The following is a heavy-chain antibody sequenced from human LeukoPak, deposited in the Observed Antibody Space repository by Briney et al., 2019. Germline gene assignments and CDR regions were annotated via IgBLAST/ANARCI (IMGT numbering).Heavy chain of an antibody. J-gene: IGHJ4*02. V-gene: IGHV3-30*02. CDR1: GFTFSSYG. Sequence: QTGGSLRLSCAASGFTFSSYGMDWVRQAPGKGLEWVAFIRYDGSNKYYADSVKGRFTISRDNSKNTLYLQMNSLRAEDTAVYYCAFESMTTVIFDYWGQGTLVTVSS. CDR2: IRYDGSNK. CDR3: AFESMTTVIFDY. D-gene: IGHD4-11*01.